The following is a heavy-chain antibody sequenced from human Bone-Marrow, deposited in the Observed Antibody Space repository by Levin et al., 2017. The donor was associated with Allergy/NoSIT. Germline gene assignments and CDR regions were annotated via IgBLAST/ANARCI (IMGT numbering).Heavy chain of an antibody. V-gene: IGHV3-9*01. CDR2: ITWNSGNI. CDR1: GFSFDDYA. J-gene: IGHJ4*02. Sequence: GGSLRLSCVASGFSFDDYAMHWVRQAPGKGLEWVSGITWNSGNIGYADSVKGRFTISRDNAKNSLFLQMNSLRAEDTAFYYCAKDISFSAGPGVCFDDWGQGTLVTVSS. D-gene: IGHD5/OR15-5a*01. CDR3: AKDISFSAGPGVCFDD.